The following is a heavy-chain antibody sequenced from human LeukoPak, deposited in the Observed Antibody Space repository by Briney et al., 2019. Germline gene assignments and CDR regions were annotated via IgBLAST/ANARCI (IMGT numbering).Heavy chain of an antibody. CDR2: INTNTGNP. V-gene: IGHV7-4-1*02. CDR1: GYTFTSYA. J-gene: IGHJ3*02. D-gene: IGHD2-15*01. Sequence: ASVKVSCKASGYTFTSYAMNWVRQAPGQGLEWMGWINTNTGNPTYAQGFTGRFVFSLDTSVSTAYLQISSLKAEDTAVYYCARGGDIVVVVAAEGDAFDIWGQGTMVTVSS. CDR3: ARGGDIVVVVAAEGDAFDI.